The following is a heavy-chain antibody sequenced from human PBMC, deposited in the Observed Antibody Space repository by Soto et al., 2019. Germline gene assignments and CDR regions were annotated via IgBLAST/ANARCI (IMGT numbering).Heavy chain of an antibody. V-gene: IGHV3-23*01. J-gene: IGHJ6*02. Sequence: GGSLRLSCAASGFTFSSYAMSWVRQAPGKGLELVSVISGSGDSTYADSVKGRFSISRDNSKNTLYLQMNSLRAEDTAVYYCARATYGSGTYYLYYYGMDVWGQGTTVTVSS. D-gene: IGHD3-10*01. CDR3: ARATYGSGTYYLYYYGMDV. CDR1: GFTFSSYA. CDR2: ISGSGDST.